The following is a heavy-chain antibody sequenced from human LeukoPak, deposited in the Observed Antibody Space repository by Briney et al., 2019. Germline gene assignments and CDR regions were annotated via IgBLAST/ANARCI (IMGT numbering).Heavy chain of an antibody. J-gene: IGHJ4*02. CDR1: GGSISSGSYY. D-gene: IGHD3-3*01. V-gene: IGHV4-61*02. CDR2: IYTSGST. CDR3: AGVDFWSGYYVDY. Sequence: PSETLSLTCTVSGGSISSGSYYWSWIRQPAGKGLEWIGRIYTSGSTNYNPSLKSRVTISVDTSKNQFSLKLSSVTAADTAVYYCAGVDFWSGYYVDYWGQGTLVTVSS.